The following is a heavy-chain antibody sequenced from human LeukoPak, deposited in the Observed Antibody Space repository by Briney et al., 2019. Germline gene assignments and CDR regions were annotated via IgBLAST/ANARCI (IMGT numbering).Heavy chain of an antibody. D-gene: IGHD3-9*01. CDR1: GFTFSTYS. V-gene: IGHV3-21*01. CDR3: ARDHDWDYMDV. J-gene: IGHJ6*03. CDR2: ISTSSSYI. Sequence: GGSLRLSCAASGFTFSTYSMNWVRQAPGKGLEWVSFISTSSSYIYYADSVKGRFTISRDNAKNSLYLQMNSLRAEDTAVYYCARDHDWDYMDVWGKGTTVTISS.